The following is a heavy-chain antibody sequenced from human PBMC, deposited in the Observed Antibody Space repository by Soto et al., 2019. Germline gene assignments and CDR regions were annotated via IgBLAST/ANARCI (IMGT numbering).Heavy chain of an antibody. V-gene: IGHV4-59*01. D-gene: IGHD3-3*01. CDR2: IYDSGST. Sequence: QVQLQESGPGLVRPSGTLSLTCTVSGDSFSTYQWSWIRQPPGKGLEWIGYIYDSGSTSYNPSLKSRVTISVDTSKNQFSLKLNSVTAADTAVYYCAKIYDFWSGSNWFDPWGQGTLVTVSS. CDR3: AKIYDFWSGSNWFDP. CDR1: GDSFSTYQ. J-gene: IGHJ5*02.